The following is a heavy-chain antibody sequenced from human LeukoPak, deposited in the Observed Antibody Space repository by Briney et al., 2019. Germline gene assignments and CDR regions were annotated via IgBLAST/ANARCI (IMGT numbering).Heavy chain of an antibody. CDR1: GGPISSSSYY. Sequence: SETLSLTCTVSGGPISSSSYYWGWIRQPPGKGLEWIGSIYYSGSTYYNPSLKSRVTISVDTSKNQFSLKLSSVTAADTAVYYCARQRLLWFGEVPDYFDYWGQGALVTVSS. D-gene: IGHD3-10*01. J-gene: IGHJ4*02. V-gene: IGHV4-39*01. CDR3: ARQRLLWFGEVPDYFDY. CDR2: IYYSGST.